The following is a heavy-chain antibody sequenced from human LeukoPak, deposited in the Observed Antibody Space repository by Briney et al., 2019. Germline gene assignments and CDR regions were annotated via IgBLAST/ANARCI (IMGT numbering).Heavy chain of an antibody. CDR3: ARSYGYSSSWYGSDWFDP. V-gene: IGHV4-59*12. J-gene: IGHJ5*02. CDR1: GGSISSYY. D-gene: IGHD6-13*01. CDR2: IYYSGST. Sequence: SETLSLTCTVSGGSISSYYWSWIRQPPGKGLKWIGTIYYSGSTYYNPSLKSRVTISVDSSKNQFSLRLSSVTAADTAVYYCARSYGYSSSWYGSDWFDPWGQGTLVTVSS.